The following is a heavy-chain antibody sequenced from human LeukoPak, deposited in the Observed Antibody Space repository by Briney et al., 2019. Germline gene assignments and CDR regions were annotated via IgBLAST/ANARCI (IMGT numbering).Heavy chain of an antibody. D-gene: IGHD5-18*01. Sequence: ASVKVSCKASGYTFTSYDINWVRQATGQGLEWMGWMNPNSGNTGYAQKFQGRVTMTRNTSISTAYMELSSLRSEDTAVYYCATSGYSYGPMDFDYWGQGTLVTVSS. V-gene: IGHV1-8*01. CDR1: GYTFTSYD. J-gene: IGHJ4*02. CDR2: MNPNSGNT. CDR3: ATSGYSYGPMDFDY.